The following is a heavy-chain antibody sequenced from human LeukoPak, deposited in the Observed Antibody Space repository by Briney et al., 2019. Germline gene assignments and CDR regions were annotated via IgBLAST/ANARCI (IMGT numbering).Heavy chain of an antibody. D-gene: IGHD1-1*01. V-gene: IGHV4-34*01. CDR3: ARGSATGLAY. CDR1: GGSFSGYS. CDR2: IDRRGST. J-gene: IGHJ4*02. Sequence: PSETLSLTCAVYGGSFSGYSWTWIRQPPGKGLEWIGEIDRRGSTNYNPSLKSRLTISVDTSKNQFSLKLSSVTAADTAVYYCARGSATGLAYWGQGALVTVSS.